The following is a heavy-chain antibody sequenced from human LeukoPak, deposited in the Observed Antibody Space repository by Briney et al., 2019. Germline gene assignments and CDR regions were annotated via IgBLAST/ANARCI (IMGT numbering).Heavy chain of an antibody. D-gene: IGHD3-10*01. CDR1: GGSISSYY. Sequence: SETLSLTCTVSGGSISSYYWSWIRQPAGKGLEWIGRIYTSGSTNYNPSLKSRVTMSVDTSKNQFSLKLSSVTAADTAVYYCARFYYYGSGSYQGNWFDPWGQGTLVTVSS. V-gene: IGHV4-4*07. J-gene: IGHJ5*02. CDR2: IYTSGST. CDR3: ARFYYYGSGSYQGNWFDP.